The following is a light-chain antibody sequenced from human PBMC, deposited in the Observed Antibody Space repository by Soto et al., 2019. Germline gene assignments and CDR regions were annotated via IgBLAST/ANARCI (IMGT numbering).Light chain of an antibody. Sequence: QSALTQPASVSGSPGQSITISCTGSSSDIGAYNFVSWYQHLPGKAPKLILFEVSNRPSGVSSRFSGSKSGNTASLTISGLQSEDEGHYYCGSYTSDRSPVFGGGTKLTVL. CDR2: EVS. CDR3: GSYTSDRSPV. V-gene: IGLV2-14*01. J-gene: IGLJ3*02. CDR1: SSDIGAYNF.